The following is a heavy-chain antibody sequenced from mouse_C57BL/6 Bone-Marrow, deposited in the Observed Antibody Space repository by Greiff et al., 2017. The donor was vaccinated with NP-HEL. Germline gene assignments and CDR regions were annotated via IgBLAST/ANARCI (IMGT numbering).Heavy chain of an antibody. CDR1: GYAFSSSW. J-gene: IGHJ2*01. D-gene: IGHD1-1*01. CDR2: IYPGDGDT. CDR3: ARLDGSPYFDY. Sequence: QVQLQQSGPELVKPGASVKISCKASGYAFSSSWMNWVKQRPGKGLEWIGRIYPGDGDTNYNGKFKGKATLTVDKSSSTAYMQLSSLTSEDSAVYYCARLDGSPYFDYWGQGTTLTVSS. V-gene: IGHV1-82*01.